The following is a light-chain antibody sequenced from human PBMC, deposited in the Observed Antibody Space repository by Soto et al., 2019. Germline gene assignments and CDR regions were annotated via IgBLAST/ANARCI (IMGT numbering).Light chain of an antibody. CDR3: QQYNNWPPIT. J-gene: IGKJ5*01. CDR1: QIGSSN. V-gene: IGKV3-15*01. CDR2: GAS. Sequence: EVVMTQSPATLSVSQGERASLSCRASQIGSSNLAWYQHKPGQAPRLLIHGASTRATGIPARFSGSGSGTEFSLTISSLQSEDFAVYYCQQYNNWPPITFGQGTRLENK.